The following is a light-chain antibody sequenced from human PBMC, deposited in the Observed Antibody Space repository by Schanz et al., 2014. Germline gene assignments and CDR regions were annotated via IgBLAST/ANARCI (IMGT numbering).Light chain of an antibody. CDR2: DVS. J-gene: IGLJ2*01. CDR3: SSYAGNNNLRVL. CDR1: TSDVGGYNY. V-gene: IGLV2-8*01. Sequence: QSALTQPASVSGSPGQSITISCAGTTSDVGGYNYVSWYQHHPGKVPKLIIYDVSKRPSGVPDRFSGSKSGNTASLTVSGLQAEDEADYYCSSYAGNNNLRVLFGGGTKLTVL.